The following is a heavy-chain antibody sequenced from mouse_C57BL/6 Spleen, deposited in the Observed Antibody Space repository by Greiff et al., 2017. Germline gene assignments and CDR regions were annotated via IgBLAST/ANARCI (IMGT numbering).Heavy chain of an antibody. J-gene: IGHJ4*01. CDR2: IWSGGSS. Sequence: VMLVESGPGLVLPSQSLSITCTVSGFSLTSYGVHWVRQSPGKGLAWRGVIWSGGSSDYNAAFISRQSISKDNSKSQVFFKMNCLQADDTAIYYCARNSITTVVATGDMDDWGQGTTVTVSS. CDR3: ARNSITTVVATGDMDD. V-gene: IGHV2-2*01. CDR1: GFSLTSYG. D-gene: IGHD1-1*01.